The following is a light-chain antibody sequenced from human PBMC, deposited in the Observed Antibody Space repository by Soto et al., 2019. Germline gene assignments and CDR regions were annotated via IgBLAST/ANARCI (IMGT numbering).Light chain of an antibody. CDR2: AAS. CDR3: QKYKGAPRT. J-gene: IGKJ1*01. Sequence: DIQLTQSPSSLSASVGDRVTITCRASQGINNTLAWYQQKSGKVPSLLIFAASTLQSGVPSRFSGSGFGTLLTLTISGLQPEDVATYYCQKYKGAPRTFGQGTKVEMK. V-gene: IGKV1-27*01. CDR1: QGINNT.